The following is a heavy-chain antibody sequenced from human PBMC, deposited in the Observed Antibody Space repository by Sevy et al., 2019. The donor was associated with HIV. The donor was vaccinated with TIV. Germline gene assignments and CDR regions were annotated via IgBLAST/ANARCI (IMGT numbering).Heavy chain of an antibody. CDR1: GFAFSTHA. J-gene: IGHJ4*01. CDR2: ISYEGTEP. CDR3: ARDGGNSVKWYLLY. D-gene: IGHD2-2*01. V-gene: IGHV3-30-3*01. Sequence: GGSLRLSCAASGFAFSTHAMHWVRQAPGKGLEWVAVISYEGTEPFYAASVKGRFTISRDNTKNMLSMQINSLRPEDTAVDYCARDGGNSVKWYLLYWGHGTLVTVSS.